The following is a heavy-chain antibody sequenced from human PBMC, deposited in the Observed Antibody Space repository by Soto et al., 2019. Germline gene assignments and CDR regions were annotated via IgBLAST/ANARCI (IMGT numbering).Heavy chain of an antibody. Sequence: TSETLSLTCAVSGGSVSSTQWWTWVRQAPGKGLEWLGDIYHVGITKYNPALKSRVTMSVDKSNNHFSLSLRSVTAADTAVYYCARLPYYCSGGSCYSGHWFDPWGQGTLVTVSS. D-gene: IGHD2-15*01. CDR3: ARLPYYCSGGSCYSGHWFDP. CDR2: IYHVGIT. J-gene: IGHJ5*02. V-gene: IGHV4-4*02. CDR1: GGSVSSTQW.